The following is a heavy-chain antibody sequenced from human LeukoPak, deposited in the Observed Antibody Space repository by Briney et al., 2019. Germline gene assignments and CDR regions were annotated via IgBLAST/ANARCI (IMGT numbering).Heavy chain of an antibody. Sequence: WGSHTLSCAASGFTFSSYSMNWVGQAPGKGLEWVSSISSSSSYIYYADSVKGRFTISRDNAKNSLNLQMNSLRAEDTAVYYCARGGFIAAAVVFDYWGQGTLLTVSS. V-gene: IGHV3-21*01. CDR2: ISSSSSYI. J-gene: IGHJ4*02. D-gene: IGHD6-13*01. CDR3: ARGGFIAAAVVFDY. CDR1: GFTFSSYS.